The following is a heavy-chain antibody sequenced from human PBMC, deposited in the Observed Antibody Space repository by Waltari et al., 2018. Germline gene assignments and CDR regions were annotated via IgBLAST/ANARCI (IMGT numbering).Heavy chain of an antibody. D-gene: IGHD3-9*01. Sequence: EVQLVESGGGLIQPGESLRLSCAASGFLVSDHYMSWVRQAPGKGLEWVSLSKTSGATSYADPVTGRCTISRDRSQNTLYLQMTGLRAEDTAVYYCASYLSGHPYWGQGTPVIVSS. CDR1: GFLVSDHY. J-gene: IGHJ4*02. CDR3: ASYLSGHPY. CDR2: SKTSGAT. V-gene: IGHV3-53*01.